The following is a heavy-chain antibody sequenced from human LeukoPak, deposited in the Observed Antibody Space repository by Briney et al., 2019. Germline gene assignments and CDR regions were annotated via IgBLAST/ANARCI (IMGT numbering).Heavy chain of an antibody. D-gene: IGHD3-10*01. CDR3: AKERTLSWFGELSPPFDY. CDR1: GFTFSSYG. V-gene: IGHV3-30*18. J-gene: IGHJ4*02. CDR2: ISYDGSNK. Sequence: GGSLRLSCAASGFTFSSYGMHWVRQAPGKGLEWVAVISYDGSNKYYADSVKGRFTISRDNSKNTLYLQMNSLRAEDTAVYYCAKERTLSWFGELSPPFDYWGQGTLVTVSS.